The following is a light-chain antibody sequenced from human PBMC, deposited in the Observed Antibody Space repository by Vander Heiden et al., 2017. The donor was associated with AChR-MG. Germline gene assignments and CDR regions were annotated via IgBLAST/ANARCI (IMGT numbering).Light chain of an antibody. V-gene: IGLV1-40*01. CDR2: GLD. J-gene: IGLJ2*01. Sequence: QSVLTQPPSASGAPGPRVPISCTGNNSNMGANCEVHWYQQLPGAAPKLLLSGLDNRPSGVPDRFSGSKSGASASLAITGLQAEDEADYYCQSYDASLGVLFGGGTKLTVL. CDR1: NSNMGANCE. CDR3: QSYDASLGVL.